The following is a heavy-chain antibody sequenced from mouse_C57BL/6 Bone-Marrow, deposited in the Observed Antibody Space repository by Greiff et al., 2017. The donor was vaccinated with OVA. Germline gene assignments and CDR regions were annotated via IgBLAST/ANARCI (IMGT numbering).Heavy chain of an antibody. CDR2: IHPNSGST. J-gene: IGHJ3*01. D-gene: IGHD1-1*01. CDR3: ARDSYLPFAY. V-gene: IGHV1-64*01. Sequence: QVQLQQPGAELVKPGASVKLSCKASGYTFTSYWMHWVKQRPGQGLEWIGMIHPNSGSTNYNEKFKSKATLTVDKSSSTAYMQLSSLTSEDSAVYDCARDSYLPFAYWGQGTLVTVSA. CDR1: GYTFTSYW.